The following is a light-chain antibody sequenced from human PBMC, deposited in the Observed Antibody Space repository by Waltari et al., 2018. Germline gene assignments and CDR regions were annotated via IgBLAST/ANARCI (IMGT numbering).Light chain of an antibody. CDR2: LEGSGSY. CDR1: SGHNSYI. J-gene: IGLJ3*02. CDR3: ETWDSNTWV. V-gene: IGLV4-60*03. Sequence: QLILTQSSSASASLGSSVKLTCTLSSGHNSYIIAWHQQQPGKAPRYLMKLEGSGSYTKGSGGPDRFAGSSSGADRYLTISTRQSEDEADYYCETWDSNTWVFGGGTKLTVL.